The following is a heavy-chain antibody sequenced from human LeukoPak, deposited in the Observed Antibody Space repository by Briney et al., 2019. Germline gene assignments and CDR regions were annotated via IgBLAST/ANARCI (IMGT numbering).Heavy chain of an antibody. D-gene: IGHD2-21*02. CDR1: GYTFTSYY. CDR3: ARDRVVVTATPSYYFDH. V-gene: IGHV1-46*01. J-gene: IGHJ4*02. Sequence: ASVKVSCRASGYTFTSYYMHWVRQAPGQGLEWMGIINPSGGSTSYAQKFQGRVTMTRDASTSTVYMELSSLRSEDTAVYYCARDRVVVTATPSYYFDHWGQGTLVTVSS. CDR2: INPSGGST.